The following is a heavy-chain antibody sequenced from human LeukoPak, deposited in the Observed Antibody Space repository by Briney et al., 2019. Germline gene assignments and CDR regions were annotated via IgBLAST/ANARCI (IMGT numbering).Heavy chain of an antibody. J-gene: IGHJ4*02. CDR3: AAGIAAAGGVD. CDR1: GGSISSYY. V-gene: IGHV4-59*01. Sequence: PSETLSLTCTVSGGSISSYYWSWIRQPPGKGLEWIGYIYYSGSTNYNPSLKSRVTISVDTSKNQFSLKLSSVTAADTAVYYCAAGIAAAGGVDWGQGTLVTVSS. CDR2: IYYSGST. D-gene: IGHD6-13*01.